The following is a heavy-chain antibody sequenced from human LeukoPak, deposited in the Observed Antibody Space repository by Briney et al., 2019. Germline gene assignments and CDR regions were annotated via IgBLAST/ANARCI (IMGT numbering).Heavy chain of an antibody. D-gene: IGHD2-21*02. V-gene: IGHV5-51*01. CDR3: ARLCGAGCPPAAFDL. CDR1: GYSCTTYW. J-gene: IGHJ3*01. Sequence: GESLNFCWETSGYSCTTYWIGWVRQMPGKGLEWMSIIYPGDSDTRYSPSFQGQVTISADKSIRTAYLQWSSLKASGTAMYYCARLCGAGCPPAAFDLCGQGTMVTVSS. CDR2: IYPGDSDT.